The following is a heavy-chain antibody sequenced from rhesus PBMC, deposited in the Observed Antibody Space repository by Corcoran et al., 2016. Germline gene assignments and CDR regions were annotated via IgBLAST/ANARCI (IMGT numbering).Heavy chain of an antibody. J-gene: IGHJ4*01. CDR1: GGSISSNY. V-gene: IGHV4S11*01. Sequence: QVQLQESGPGLVKPLETLSLTCAVSGGSISSNYWSLIRQPPGKGLGWIEYIYGSGSSTNYHPAPLIQVTLSVATAKNQSSLKLSAVTAADTAVYYCATSPGGVIIFDYWGQGVLVTVSS. CDR3: ATSPGGVIIFDY. CDR2: IYGSGSST. D-gene: IGHD3-34*01.